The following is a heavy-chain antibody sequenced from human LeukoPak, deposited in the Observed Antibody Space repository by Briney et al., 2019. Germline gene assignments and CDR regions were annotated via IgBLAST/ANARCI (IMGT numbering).Heavy chain of an antibody. CDR1: GFTFSDYY. D-gene: IGHD3-9*01. Sequence: PGGSLRLSCATSGFTFSDYYMSWIRQAPGKGLEWVSYISSSGTYTNSADSVKGRFTISRDYPKNSLYLQMGSLRAEDTAVYYCARQGGDILTGYLDYWGQGTLVTVSS. V-gene: IGHV3-11*03. CDR3: ARQGGDILTGYLDY. CDR2: ISSSGTYT. J-gene: IGHJ4*02.